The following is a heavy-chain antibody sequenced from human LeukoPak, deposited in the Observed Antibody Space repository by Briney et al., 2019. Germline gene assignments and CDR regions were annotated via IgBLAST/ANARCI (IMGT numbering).Heavy chain of an antibody. J-gene: IGHJ4*02. V-gene: IGHV1-18*01. CDR1: GYTFTSYG. CDR2: ISAYNGNT. CDR3: ATGDRGQQLVRPLGY. D-gene: IGHD6-13*01. Sequence: ASVKVSCKASGYTFTSYGISRVRQAPGQGLEWMGWISAYNGNTNYAQKLQGRVTMTTDTSTSTAYMELRSLRSDDTAVYYCATGDRGQQLVRPLGYWGQGTLVTVSS.